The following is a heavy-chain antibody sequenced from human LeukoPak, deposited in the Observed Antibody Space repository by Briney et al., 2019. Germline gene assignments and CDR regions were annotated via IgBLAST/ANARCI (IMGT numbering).Heavy chain of an antibody. J-gene: IGHJ3*01. Sequence: ASVKVSCKASGYTFRAFYMHWVRQAPGQGPEWMGWINPNSGDTVYAQKFQGRVTMTSDTSISTAYLELSRLRSDDTAVYYCAKDRIYQFSPNGWGAFDVSGQGTVVTVSS. V-gene: IGHV1-2*02. D-gene: IGHD3-10*01. CDR1: GYTFRAFY. CDR2: INPNSGDT. CDR3: AKDRIYQFSPNGWGAFDV.